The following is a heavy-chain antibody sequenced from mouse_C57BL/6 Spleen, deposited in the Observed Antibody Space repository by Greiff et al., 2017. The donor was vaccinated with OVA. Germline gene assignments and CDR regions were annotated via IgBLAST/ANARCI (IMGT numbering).Heavy chain of an antibody. CDR2: IRSKSSNYAT. Sequence: VMLVESGGGLVQPKGSLKLSCAASGFTFNTYAMHWVRQAPGKGLEWVARIRSKSSNYATYYADSVKDRFTISRDDSQSMLYLQMNNLKTEDTAMYYCVKEITTVVATGAMDYWGQGTSVTVSS. CDR3: VKEITTVVATGAMDY. CDR1: GFTFNTYA. D-gene: IGHD1-1*01. J-gene: IGHJ4*01. V-gene: IGHV10-3*01.